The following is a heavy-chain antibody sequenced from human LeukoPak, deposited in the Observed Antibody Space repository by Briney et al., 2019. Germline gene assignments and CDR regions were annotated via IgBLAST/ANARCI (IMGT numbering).Heavy chain of an antibody. CDR3: ARAEIDSYGSHFAY. CDR1: GGTFSTYA. Sequence: SVKVSCKASGGTFSTYAISWVRQAPGQGLEWMGGIIPIFGTANYAQKFQGRVTITTDESTSTVYMELSSLRSEDTAVYYCARAEIDSYGSHFAYWGQGTLVTVSS. V-gene: IGHV1-69*05. J-gene: IGHJ4*02. D-gene: IGHD5-18*01. CDR2: IIPIFGTA.